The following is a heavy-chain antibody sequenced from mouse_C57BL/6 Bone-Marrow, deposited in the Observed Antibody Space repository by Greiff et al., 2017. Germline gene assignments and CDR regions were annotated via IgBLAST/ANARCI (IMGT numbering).Heavy chain of an antibody. CDR3: ARRDYGNSFAY. J-gene: IGHJ3*01. CDR2: ISSGSSTN. Sequence: EVQRVESGGGLVKPGGSLKLSCAASGFTFSDYGMHWVRQAPEKGLEWVAYISSGSSTNYYADTVKGRFTFSRDNAKNTLFLQMTSLRSEDTAMYYCARRDYGNSFAYWGQGTLVTVSA. V-gene: IGHV5-17*01. CDR1: GFTFSDYG. D-gene: IGHD2-1*01.